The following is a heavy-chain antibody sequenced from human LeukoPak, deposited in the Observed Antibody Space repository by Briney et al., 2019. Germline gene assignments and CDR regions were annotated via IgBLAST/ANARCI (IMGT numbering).Heavy chain of an antibody. CDR3: AKGGRNSEGDY. CDR2: ISDGGAIT. CDR1: GFSFSSYA. D-gene: IGHD4-23*01. Sequence: GGSLPLSCGVSGFSFSSYAMTWVRQAPGKGLEWVSAISDGGAITYYADSVKGRFTISRDNSKNTLYLQMNSLRAEDTAVYYCAKGGRNSEGDYWGQGTLVTVSS. J-gene: IGHJ4*02. V-gene: IGHV3-23*01.